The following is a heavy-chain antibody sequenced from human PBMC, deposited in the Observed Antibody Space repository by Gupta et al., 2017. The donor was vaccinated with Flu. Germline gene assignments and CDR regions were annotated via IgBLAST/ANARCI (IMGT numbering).Heavy chain of an antibody. CDR3: ASSGWYHYYYYGMDV. D-gene: IGHD6-19*01. CDR1: GFTVSSTY. CDR2: IYSGGST. Sequence: EVQLVESGGGLVQPGGSLRLSCATPGFTVSSTYMSWVRQAPGKGLEWVSVIYSGGSTYYADSVKGRFTISRHNSKNTLYLQMNSLRAEDTAVYYCASSGWYHYYYYGMDVWGQGTTVTVSS. V-gene: IGHV3-53*04. J-gene: IGHJ6*02.